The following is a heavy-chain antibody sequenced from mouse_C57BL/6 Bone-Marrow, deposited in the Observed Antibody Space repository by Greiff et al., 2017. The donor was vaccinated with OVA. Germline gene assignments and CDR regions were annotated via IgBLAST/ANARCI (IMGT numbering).Heavy chain of an antibody. D-gene: IGHD1-1*01. J-gene: IGHJ4*01. CDR1: GYTFTSYW. CDR2: IDPNSGGT. V-gene: IGHV1-72*01. CDR3: ANYYGSSYDYYAMDY. Sequence: QVHVKQPGAELVKPGASVKLSCKASGYTFTSYWMHWVKQRPGRGLEWIGRIDPNSGGTKYNEKFKSKATLTVDKPSSTAYMQLSSLTSEDSAVYYCANYYGSSYDYYAMDYWGQGTSVTVSS.